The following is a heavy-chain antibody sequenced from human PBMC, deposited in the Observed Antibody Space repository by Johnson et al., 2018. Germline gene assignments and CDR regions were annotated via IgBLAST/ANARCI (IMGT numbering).Heavy chain of an antibody. CDR1: RFTSINSA. CDR2: IVVGSGDT. V-gene: IGHV1-58*01. J-gene: IGHJ6*02. D-gene: IGHD3-10*01. Sequence: QLVESGPEVKKPGTSVKVSCKASRFTSINSAVQWVRQARGQRPEWIGWIVVGSGDTNYAQKFQDRVTISRDMSTTTIYMELSSLRSEDTAVYYCEGYLWAGAVYYYGMDVWGQGTTVTVSS. CDR3: EGYLWAGAVYYYGMDV.